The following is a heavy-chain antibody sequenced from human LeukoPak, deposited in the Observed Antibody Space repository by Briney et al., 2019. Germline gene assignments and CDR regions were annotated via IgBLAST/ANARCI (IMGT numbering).Heavy chain of an antibody. J-gene: IGHJ5*02. CDR2: ISAYNGST. Sequence: ASVKVSCKASGYTSTSYGISWVRQAPGQGLEWMGWISAYNGSTNYAQKLQGRVTMTPDTSTSTAYMELRSLRSDDTAVYYCARAILWFGEFSWFDPWGQGTLVTVSS. V-gene: IGHV1-18*01. D-gene: IGHD3-10*01. CDR1: GYTSTSYG. CDR3: ARAILWFGEFSWFDP.